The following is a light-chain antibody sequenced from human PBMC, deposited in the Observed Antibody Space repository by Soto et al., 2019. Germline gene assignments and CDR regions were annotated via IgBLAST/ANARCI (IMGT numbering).Light chain of an antibody. CDR1: SSDVGGYNY. CDR3: SSYTSSSTPYV. CDR2: EVS. V-gene: IGLV2-14*01. J-gene: IGLJ1*01. Sequence: QSALTQPASVSGSPGQSITISCTGTSSDVGGYNYVSWYQQHPRKAPKLMIYEVSNRPSGVSNRFSGSKSGNTASLTISGLQAEDEADYYCSSYTSSSTPYVFGTGTKLTVL.